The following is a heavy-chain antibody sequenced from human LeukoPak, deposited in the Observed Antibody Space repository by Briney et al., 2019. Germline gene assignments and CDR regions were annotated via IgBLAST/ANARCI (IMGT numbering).Heavy chain of an antibody. CDR3: ARVEAAAGYYYYYMDV. J-gene: IGHJ6*03. CDR1: GFTFSSYS. Sequence: GGSLRLSCAASGFTFSSYSMNWVRQAPGKGLEWVSYISSSSSTIYYADSVKGRFTISRDNAKNSLYLQINSLRAGDTAVYYCARVEAAAGYYYYYMDVWGKGTTVTVSS. D-gene: IGHD6-13*01. CDR2: ISSSSSTI. V-gene: IGHV3-48*04.